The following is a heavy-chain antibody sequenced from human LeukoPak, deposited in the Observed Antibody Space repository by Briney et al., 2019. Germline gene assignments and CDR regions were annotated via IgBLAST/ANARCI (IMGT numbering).Heavy chain of an antibody. CDR2: ISYDGSNK. J-gene: IGHJ6*02. V-gene: IGHV3-30*04. CDR3: ARDRPAAGTGSYYYYGMDV. CDR1: GFTFSSYA. D-gene: IGHD1-1*01. Sequence: GGSLRLSCAASGFTFSSYAMHWVRQAPGKGLEWVAVISYDGSNKYYADSVKGRFTISRDNSKNTLYLQMNSLRAEDTAVYYCARDRPAAGTGSYYYYGMDVWGQGTTVTVSS.